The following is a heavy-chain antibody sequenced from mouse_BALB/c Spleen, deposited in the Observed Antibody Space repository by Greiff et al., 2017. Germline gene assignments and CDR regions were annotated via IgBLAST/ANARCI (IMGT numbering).Heavy chain of an antibody. V-gene: IGHV5-12-1*01. CDR1: GFAFSSYD. J-gene: IGHJ3*01. CDR3: ARYDGS. Sequence: EVQLQQSGGGLVKPGGSLKLSCAASGFAFSSYDMSWVRQTPEKRLEWVAYISSGGGSTYYPDTVKGRFTISRDNAKNTLYLQMSSLKSEDTAMYYCARYDGSWGQGTLVTVSA. CDR2: ISSGGGST. D-gene: IGHD2-14*01.